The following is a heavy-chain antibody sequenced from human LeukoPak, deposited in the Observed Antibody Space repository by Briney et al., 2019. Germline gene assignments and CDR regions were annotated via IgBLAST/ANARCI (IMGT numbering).Heavy chain of an antibody. D-gene: IGHD3-3*01. J-gene: IGHJ4*02. CDR1: GFTFSDYW. V-gene: IGHV3-7*03. CDR3: ATGTPFGAY. CDR2: IKHHGSEK. Sequence: GGSLRLSCAASGFTFSDYWMHWVRQAPGKGLEWVANIKHHGSEKYYVDSVKGRFAISRDNTRNSLYLQMNSLRVEDTAVYYCATGTPFGAYWGQGTLVTVSS.